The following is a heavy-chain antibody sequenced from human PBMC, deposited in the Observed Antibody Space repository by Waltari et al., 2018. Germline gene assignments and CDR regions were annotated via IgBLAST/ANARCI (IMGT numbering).Heavy chain of an antibody. CDR2: LYDGGNT. CDR3: ARRGKAVSDLDF. V-gene: IGHV4-39*02. CDR1: GGSITINTYY. D-gene: IGHD3-16*01. J-gene: IGHJ4*02. Sequence: QLQLHESGPGLVKPSETLSLTCTFSGGSITINTYYGGWVRQPPGKGLEWIGSLYDGGNTYYNPSLKSRATISVDTSKNHFSLRLTSVTAADSGRYFCARRGKAVSDLDFWGQGTLVTVSS.